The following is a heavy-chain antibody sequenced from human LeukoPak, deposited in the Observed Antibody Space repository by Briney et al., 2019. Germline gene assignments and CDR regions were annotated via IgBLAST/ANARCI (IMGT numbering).Heavy chain of an antibody. CDR3: ARYYDSSGYLDY. D-gene: IGHD3-22*01. V-gene: IGHV1-69*04. Sequence: SVKVSCKASGGTFSSYAISWVRQAPGQGLEWMGRIIPILGIANYAQKFQGRVTITADKSTSTAYMELSSLRSEDTAVYYCARYYDSSGYLDYWGQGTLVTVSS. J-gene: IGHJ4*02. CDR2: IIPILGIA. CDR1: GGTFSSYA.